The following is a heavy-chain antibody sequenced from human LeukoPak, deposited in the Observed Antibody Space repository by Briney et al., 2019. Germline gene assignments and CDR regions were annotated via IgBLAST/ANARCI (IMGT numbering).Heavy chain of an antibody. D-gene: IGHD1-26*01. CDR1: GFTFDDYA. CDR2: ISWNSGSI. J-gene: IGHJ4*02. V-gene: IGHV3-9*01. Sequence: TGGSLRLSCAASGFTFDDYAMHWVRQAPGKGLGWVSGISWNSGSIGYADSVRGRFTISRDNAKNSLYLQMNSLRAEDTALYYCAKDIGSHGDNYFDYWGQGTLVTVSS. CDR3: AKDIGSHGDNYFDY.